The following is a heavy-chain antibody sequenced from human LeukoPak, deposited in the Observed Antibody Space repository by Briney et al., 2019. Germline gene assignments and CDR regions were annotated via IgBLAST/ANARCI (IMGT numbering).Heavy chain of an antibody. J-gene: IGHJ4*02. V-gene: IGHV3-53*01. CDR1: GFTVSSNY. D-gene: IGHD5-12*01. CDR2: IYSGGST. CDR3: AVNEATIADY. Sequence: GGSLRLSCAASGFTVSSNYMSWVRQAPGKGLEWVSVIYSGGSTYYADSVKGRFTISRDYSKNTLYLQMNSLRAEDTAVYYCAVNEATIADYWGQGTLVTVSS.